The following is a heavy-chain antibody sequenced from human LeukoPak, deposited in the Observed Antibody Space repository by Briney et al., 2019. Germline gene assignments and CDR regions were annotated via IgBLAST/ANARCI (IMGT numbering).Heavy chain of an antibody. CDR2: IYYSGST. CDR1: GGSISSYY. V-gene: IGHV4-59*08. CDR3: ASAQGYCSGGSCYVSQFDY. Sequence: SETLSLTCTVSGGSISSYYWSWIRQPLGKGLEWIGYIYYSGSTNYNPSLKSRVTISVDTSKNQFSLKLSSVTAADTAVYYCASAQGYCSGGSCYVSQFDYWGQGTLVTVSS. D-gene: IGHD2-15*01. J-gene: IGHJ4*02.